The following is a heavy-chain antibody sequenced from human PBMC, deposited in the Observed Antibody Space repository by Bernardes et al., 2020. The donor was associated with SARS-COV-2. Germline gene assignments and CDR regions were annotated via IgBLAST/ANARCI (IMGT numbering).Heavy chain of an antibody. D-gene: IGHD2-2*02. CDR3: ASGYCSSTSCYTGKVRHYYFGMDV. V-gene: IGHV1-3*01. Sequence: ASVKVSCKASGYTFTSFAMHWVRQAPGQRLEWMGWINAGNGNTKYSQKFQGRVTITRDTSASTAYMVLSSLRSEDTAVYYCASGYCSSTSCYTGKVRHYYFGMDVWGQGTTVTVSS. CDR1: GYTFTSFA. J-gene: IGHJ6*02. CDR2: INAGNGNT.